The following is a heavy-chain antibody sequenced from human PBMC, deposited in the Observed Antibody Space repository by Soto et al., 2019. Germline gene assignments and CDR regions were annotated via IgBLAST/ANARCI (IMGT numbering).Heavy chain of an antibody. CDR3: ARVDSSGYQPFDY. V-gene: IGHV4-30-4*01. CDR1: GGSISSGEYY. J-gene: IGHJ4*02. CDR2: IYYSGST. D-gene: IGHD3-22*01. Sequence: PSETLSLTCTVSGGSISSGEYYWSWIRQPPGKGLEWIGYIYYSGSTYYNPSLKSRVTISVDTSKNQFSLKLSSVTAADTAVYYCARVDSSGYQPFDYWGQGTLVTVSS.